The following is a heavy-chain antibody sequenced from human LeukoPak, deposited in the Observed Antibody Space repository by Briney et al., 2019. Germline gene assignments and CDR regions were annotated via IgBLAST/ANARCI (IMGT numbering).Heavy chain of an antibody. V-gene: IGHV3-23*01. CDR3: AKHSYRVDSFTDY. Sequence: GGSLRLSCTASGFTFTNYAMSWVRQAPGKGLEWVSSISGIGGSTYCADSVKGRFTISRDNSKNTLYLQMNSLRAEDTAVYYCAKHSYRVDSFTDYWGQGTLVTVSS. CDR1: GFTFTNYA. D-gene: IGHD5-12*01. J-gene: IGHJ4*02. CDR2: ISGIGGST.